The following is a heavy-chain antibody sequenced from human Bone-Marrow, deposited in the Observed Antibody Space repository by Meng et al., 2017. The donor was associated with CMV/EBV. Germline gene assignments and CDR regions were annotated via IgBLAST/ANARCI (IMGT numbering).Heavy chain of an antibody. J-gene: IGHJ6*01. CDR1: GFTFSSYG. CDR2: IWYDGSNK. D-gene: IGHD2-15*01. Sequence: GGSRRLSCAASGFTFSSYGMHWVRQAPGKGLEWVAVIWYDGSNKYYADSVKGRFTISRDNSKNTLYLQMNSLRAEDTAVYYCAKDRRPGRIVVVVAATRYYYYGRDVWGPRTTVHVAS. V-gene: IGHV3-33*06. CDR3: AKDRRPGRIVVVVAATRYYYYGRDV.